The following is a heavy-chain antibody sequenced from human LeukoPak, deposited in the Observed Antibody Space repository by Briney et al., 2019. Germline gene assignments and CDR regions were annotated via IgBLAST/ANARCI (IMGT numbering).Heavy chain of an antibody. CDR1: GYTFTSYG. CDR3: ARSVRYFDWLLSYYFDY. J-gene: IGHJ4*02. CDR2: INPYNGNT. Sequence: ASVKVSCKASGYTFTSYGISWVRQAPGQGLEWMGWINPYNGNTNYAQKLQGRVTMTTDTSTRTAYMELRSLRSDDTAVYCCARSVRYFDWLLSYYFDYWGQGTLVTVSS. V-gene: IGHV1-18*01. D-gene: IGHD3-9*01.